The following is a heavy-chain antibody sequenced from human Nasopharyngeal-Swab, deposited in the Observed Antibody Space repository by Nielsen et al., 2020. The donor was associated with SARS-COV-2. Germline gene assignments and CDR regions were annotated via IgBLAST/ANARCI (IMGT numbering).Heavy chain of an antibody. Sequence: GASLQISCAASGFTFSNAWMSWVRQAPGKGLEWVGRIKSKTDGGTTDYAAPVKGRFTISRDDSKNTLYLQMNSLKTEDTAVYYCTTTQWLDRLFDYWGQGTLVTVSS. D-gene: IGHD6-19*01. J-gene: IGHJ4*02. CDR3: TTTQWLDRLFDY. CDR1: GFTFSNAW. V-gene: IGHV3-15*01. CDR2: IKSKTDGGTT.